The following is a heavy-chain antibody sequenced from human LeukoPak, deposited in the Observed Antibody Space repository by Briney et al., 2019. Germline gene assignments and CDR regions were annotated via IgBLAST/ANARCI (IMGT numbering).Heavy chain of an antibody. V-gene: IGHV4-30-4*01. J-gene: IGHJ4*02. D-gene: IGHD1-26*01. CDR2: IYHTGTT. Sequence: PSETLSLTRTVSGGLISRIEYYWGWVRQSPVKGPEWLGHIYHTGTTLYSPHLNNRLTVSVDSSKNQFSLTLNSVTAADTAVYYCASVSVWELATHTGGSFDYWGRGILVTVSS. CDR3: ASVSVWELATHTGGSFDY. CDR1: GGLISRIEYY.